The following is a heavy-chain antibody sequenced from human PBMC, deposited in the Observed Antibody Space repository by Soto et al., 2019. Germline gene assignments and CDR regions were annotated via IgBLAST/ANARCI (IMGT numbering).Heavy chain of an antibody. V-gene: IGHV4-59*01. CDR1: GGSINSYY. Sequence: QVQLQESGPGLVKPSETLSLTCTVSGGSINSYYWSWIRQPPGKGLEWIGYIYYSGSTNYNPSLKSRATISIDTAKNQFTLKLSSGTGADTAVYYCARVPWQWLGGYAFDIWGQGTMATVSS. CDR3: ARVPWQWLGGYAFDI. J-gene: IGHJ3*02. CDR2: IYYSGST. D-gene: IGHD6-19*01.